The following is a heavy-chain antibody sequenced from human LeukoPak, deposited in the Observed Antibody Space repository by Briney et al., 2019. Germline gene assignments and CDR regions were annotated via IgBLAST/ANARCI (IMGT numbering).Heavy chain of an antibody. V-gene: IGHV3-23*01. CDR3: AKDGRPYCTNGVCFFDY. D-gene: IGHD2-8*01. CDR1: GFTFSSYA. J-gene: IGHJ4*02. CDR2: ISGSGGST. Sequence: PGGSLRLSCAASGFTFSSYAMSWVRQAPGKGLEWVSAISGSGGSTYYADSVKGRFTISRDNSKNTLYLQMNSLRAEDTAVYYCAKDGRPYCTNGVCFFDYWGQGTLVTVSS.